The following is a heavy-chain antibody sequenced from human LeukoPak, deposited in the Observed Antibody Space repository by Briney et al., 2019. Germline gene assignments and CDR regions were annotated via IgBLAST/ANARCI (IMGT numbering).Heavy chain of an antibody. D-gene: IGHD2-2*01. CDR1: GFTFSSYS. CDR3: ARDWGGVRCSSTSCYLS. J-gene: IGHJ4*02. V-gene: IGHV3-21*01. Sequence: GGSLRLSCAVSGFTFSSYSMNWVRQAPGKGLEWVSSISSSSSYIYYADSVKGRFTISRDNAKNSLYLQMNSLRAEDTAVYYCARDWGGVRCSSTSCYLSWGQGTLVTVSS. CDR2: ISSSSSYI.